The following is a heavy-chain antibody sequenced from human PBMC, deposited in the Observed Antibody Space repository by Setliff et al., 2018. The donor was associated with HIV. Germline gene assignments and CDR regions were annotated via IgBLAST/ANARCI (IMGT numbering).Heavy chain of an antibody. CDR2: IYTSGST. J-gene: IGHJ6*03. V-gene: IGHV4-61*02. Sequence: PSETLSLTCTVSGGSISSGSYYWSWIRQPAGKGLEWIGRIYTSGSTNYNPSLKSRVTISVDTSKNQFSLKLRSVTAADTAVYYCARDRRITMVRGVMNYYYMDVWGKGTTVTVSS. CDR3: ARDRRITMVRGVMNYYYMDV. CDR1: GGSISSGSYY. D-gene: IGHD3-10*01.